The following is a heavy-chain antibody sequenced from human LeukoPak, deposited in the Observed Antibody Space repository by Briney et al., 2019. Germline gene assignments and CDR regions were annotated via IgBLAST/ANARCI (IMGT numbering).Heavy chain of an antibody. D-gene: IGHD6-13*01. V-gene: IGHV3-64*01. CDR3: ARPTIAAAGNFEY. CDR2: MSSNGGTT. CDR1: GFTFSSFT. Sequence: GGSLRLSCAASGFTFSSFTMNWVRQAPGKGLEYVSAMSSNGGTTDYANSVKGRFTISRDNSKNTLYLQMGSLRAEDMAVYYCARPTIAAAGNFEYWGQGTLVTVSS. J-gene: IGHJ4*02.